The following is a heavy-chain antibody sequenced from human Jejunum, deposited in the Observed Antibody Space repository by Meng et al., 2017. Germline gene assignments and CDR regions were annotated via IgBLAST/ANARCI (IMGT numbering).Heavy chain of an antibody. CDR3: VKGYGMDV. V-gene: IGHV3-23*01. J-gene: IGHJ6*02. CDR1: GFTFSSYS. Sequence: GESLKISCAASGFTFSSYSMSWVRQAPGKGLEWVSGFSYSVGNTLNADSVKGRFTVARDNSKTTLYLQMNSRRAEDTAVYYCVKGYGMDVWGQGTMVTVSS. CDR2: FSYSVGNT.